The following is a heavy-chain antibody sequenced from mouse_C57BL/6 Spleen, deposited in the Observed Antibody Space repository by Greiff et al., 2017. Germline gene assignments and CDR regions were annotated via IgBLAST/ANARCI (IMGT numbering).Heavy chain of an antibody. CDR1: GYTFTSYW. V-gene: IGHV1-52*01. D-gene: IGHD2-3*01. CDR3: ARVDGYYDY. Sequence: QVHVKQPGAELVRPGSSVKLSCKASGYTFTSYWMHWVKQRPIQGLEWIGNIDPSDSETHYNQKFKDKATLTVDKSSSTAYMQLSSLTSEDSAVYYCARVDGYYDYWGQGTTLTVSS. CDR2: IDPSDSET. J-gene: IGHJ2*01.